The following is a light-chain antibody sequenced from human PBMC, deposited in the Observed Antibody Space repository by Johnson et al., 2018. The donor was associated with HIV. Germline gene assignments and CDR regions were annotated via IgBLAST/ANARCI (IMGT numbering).Light chain of an antibody. V-gene: IGLV1-51*01. CDR2: DNN. CDR1: SSNIGNNY. Sequence: QPVLTQPPSVSAAPGQKVTISCSGSSSNIGNNYVSWYQQLPGTAPKLLIYDNNKRPSGIPDRFSGSKSGTSATLAITGLQPGDEADYYCGTWDSSLSAFYAFGTGTKVTVL. CDR3: GTWDSSLSAFYA. J-gene: IGLJ1*01.